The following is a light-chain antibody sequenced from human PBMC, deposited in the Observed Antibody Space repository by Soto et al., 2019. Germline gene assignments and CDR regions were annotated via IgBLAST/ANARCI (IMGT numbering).Light chain of an antibody. CDR1: QSVSSS. CDR3: QQYNNWPPLT. J-gene: IGKJ4*01. V-gene: IGKV3-15*01. Sequence: EIVMTQSPATLSVSPGERATLSCRASQSVSSSLAWYQQKPGQAPRLLIYGASTRATGIPARFSGSGSGTEFTLTISSLQSEDFAMYYGQQYNNWPPLTFGGTTKVEIK. CDR2: GAS.